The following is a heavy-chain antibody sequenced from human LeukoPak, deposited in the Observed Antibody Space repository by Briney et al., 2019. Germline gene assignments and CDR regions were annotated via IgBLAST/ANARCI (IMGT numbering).Heavy chain of an antibody. J-gene: IGHJ4*02. CDR2: IYYSGST. V-gene: IGHV4-59*12. D-gene: IGHD1-26*01. CDR1: GGSISSYY. Sequence: SETLSLTCTVSGGSISSYYWSWIRQPPGKGLEWIGYIYYSGSTNYNPSLKSRVTISVDTSKNQFSLKLRSVTAADTAVYYCARGPYSGSYEIRYWGQGTLVTVSS. CDR3: ARGPYSGSYEIRY.